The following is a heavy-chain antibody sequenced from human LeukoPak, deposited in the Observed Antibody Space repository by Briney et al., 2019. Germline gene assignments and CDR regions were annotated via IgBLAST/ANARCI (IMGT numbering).Heavy chain of an antibody. J-gene: IGHJ4*02. D-gene: IGHD5-18*01. V-gene: IGHV3-53*01. CDR3: ARARSGYSYILDY. CDR1: GFIVSSNY. CDR2: IYSDGST. Sequence: GGSLRLSCAASGFIVSSNYMSWVRQAPGKGLEWVSVIYSDGSTYYADSVKGRFTISRDNSKNTLYLQMNSLRAEDTAMYYCARARSGYSYILDYWGQEALVTVSS.